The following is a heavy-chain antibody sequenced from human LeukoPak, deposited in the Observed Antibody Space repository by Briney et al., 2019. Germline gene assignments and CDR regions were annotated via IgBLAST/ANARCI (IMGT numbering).Heavy chain of an antibody. Sequence: SETLSLTCSVSGVSISHYSWTWIRQPAGKGLEWIGRFYASGTMIYNPSLKSRVAMSADTSKNQFSLMVTSVTAADTAVYYCARGSYGYIDYWGQGILVTVSS. CDR3: ARGSYGYIDY. V-gene: IGHV4-4*07. J-gene: IGHJ4*02. CDR2: FYASGTM. CDR1: GVSISHYS. D-gene: IGHD3-16*01.